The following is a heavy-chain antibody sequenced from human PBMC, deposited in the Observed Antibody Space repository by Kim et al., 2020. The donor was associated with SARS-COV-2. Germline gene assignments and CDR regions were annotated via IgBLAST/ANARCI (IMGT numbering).Heavy chain of an antibody. Sequence: SETLSLTCTVSGGSISSGSYYWSWIRQPAGKGLEWIGRIYTSGSTNYNPSLKSRVTISVDTSKNQFSLKLSSVTAADTAVYYCARDQWFGELTWYFDLWGRGTLVTVSS. J-gene: IGHJ2*01. D-gene: IGHD3-10*01. CDR1: GGSISSGSYY. CDR3: ARDQWFGELTWYFDL. CDR2: IYTSGST. V-gene: IGHV4-61*02.